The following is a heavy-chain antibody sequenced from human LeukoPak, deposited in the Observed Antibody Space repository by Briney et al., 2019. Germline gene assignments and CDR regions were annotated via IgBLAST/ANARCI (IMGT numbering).Heavy chain of an antibody. CDR1: GFIFSSYT. V-gene: IGHV3-23*01. D-gene: IGHD3-9*01. J-gene: IGHJ4*02. CDR3: ARDTLNGPFVISLDY. CDR2: VGGSASGT. Sequence: GGSLRLSCAASGFIFSSYTMSWVRQAPGKGLEWGSTVGGSASGTFYADSVKGRFTISRDNAKSLLFLQMNSLRAEDTAVYYCARDTLNGPFVISLDYWGQGALVTVSS.